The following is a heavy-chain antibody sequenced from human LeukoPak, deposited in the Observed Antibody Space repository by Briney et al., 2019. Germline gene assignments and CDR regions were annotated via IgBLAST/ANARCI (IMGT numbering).Heavy chain of an antibody. D-gene: IGHD3-10*01. V-gene: IGHV4-59*08. J-gene: IGHJ4*02. Sequence: PSETLSLTCTASGGSISNYYWSWIRQPPGKGLEWIGYIYYSGSTNYNPSLKSRVTISVDTSSNQFSLKLNSVTAADTAVYYCARRAYGSGSFNRYHFDYWGQGTLVAVSS. CDR2: IYYSGST. CDR1: GGSISNYY. CDR3: ARRAYGSGSFNRYHFDY.